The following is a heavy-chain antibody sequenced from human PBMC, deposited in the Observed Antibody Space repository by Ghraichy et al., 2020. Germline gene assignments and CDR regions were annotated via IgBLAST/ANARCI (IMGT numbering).Heavy chain of an antibody. V-gene: IGHV1-24*01. J-gene: IGHJ1*01. Sequence: ASVKVSCKVSGYTLTELSMHWVRQAPGKGLEWMGGFDPEDGETIYAQKFQGRVTMTEDTSTDTAYMELSSLRSEDTAVYYCSTVYYYDSSGYYRYFQHWGQGTLVTVSS. CDR3: STVYYYDSSGYYRYFQH. CDR2: FDPEDGET. CDR1: GYTLTELS. D-gene: IGHD3-22*01.